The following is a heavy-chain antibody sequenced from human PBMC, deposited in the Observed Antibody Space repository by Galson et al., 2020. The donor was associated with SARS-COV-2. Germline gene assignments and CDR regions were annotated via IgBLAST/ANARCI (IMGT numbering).Heavy chain of an antibody. CDR2: IRSKADNHAT. V-gene: IGHV3-73*01. CDR1: GFTFSGSH. D-gene: IGHD2-2*01. Sequence: GESLKISCAASGFTFSGSHIHWVRQASGKGLEWVGHIRSKADNHATAYSASVEGRFTISRDDSTNTAYLQMNSLKTEDTAIYFCSRQTVSCHDYWGQEPLVTGSS. J-gene: IGHJ4*02. CDR3: SRQTVSCHDY.